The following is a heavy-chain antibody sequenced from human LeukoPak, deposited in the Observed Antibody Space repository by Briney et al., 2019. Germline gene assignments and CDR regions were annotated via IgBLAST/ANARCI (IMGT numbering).Heavy chain of an antibody. V-gene: IGHV1-2*02. CDR2: ISPNSGGT. D-gene: IGHD3-9*01. J-gene: IGHJ4*02. Sequence: GASVKVSCKASGYTFTGYYMHWVRQAPGQGLEWIGWISPNSGGTNYAQKFQGRVTMTRDTSISTAYMELSRLRSDDTAVYYCARGGYYDILTGYLEGNYFDYWGQGTLVTVSS. CDR1: GYTFTGYY. CDR3: ARGGYYDILTGYLEGNYFDY.